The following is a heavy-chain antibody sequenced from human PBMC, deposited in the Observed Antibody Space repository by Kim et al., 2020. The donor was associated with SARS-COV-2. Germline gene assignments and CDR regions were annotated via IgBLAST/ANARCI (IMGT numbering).Heavy chain of an antibody. J-gene: IGHJ4*02. Sequence: KFQGRVTITADESTSTAYMELGSLRSEDTAVYYCASRPYYYGSGSPYFDYWGQGTLVTVSS. V-gene: IGHV1-69*01. D-gene: IGHD3-10*01. CDR3: ASRPYYYGSGSPYFDY.